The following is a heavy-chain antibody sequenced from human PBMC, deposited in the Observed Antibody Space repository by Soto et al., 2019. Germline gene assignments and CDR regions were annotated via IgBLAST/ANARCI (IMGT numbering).Heavy chain of an antibody. CDR2: INHSGST. CDR1: GGSFSGYY. D-gene: IGHD2-15*01. Sequence: SETLSLTCAVYGGSFSGYYWSWIRQPPGKGLEWIWEINHSGSTNYNPSLKSRVTISVDTSKNQFSLKLSSVTAADTAVYYCARVPGDIVVVVAAIGAFDIWGQGTMVTVS. J-gene: IGHJ3*02. V-gene: IGHV4-34*01. CDR3: ARVPGDIVVVVAAIGAFDI.